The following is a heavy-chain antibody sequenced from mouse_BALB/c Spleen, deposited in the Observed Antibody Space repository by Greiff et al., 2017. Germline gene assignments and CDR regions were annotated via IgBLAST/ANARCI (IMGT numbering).Heavy chain of an antibody. CDR2: ISSGGSYT. CDR1: GFTFSSYG. J-gene: IGHJ4*01. D-gene: IGHD2-4*01. CDR3: ERGGDYDGEVMDY. Sequence: EVKLMESGGDLVKPGGSLKLSCAASGFTFSSYGMSWVRQTPDKRLEWVATISSGGSYTYYPDSVKGRFTISRDNAKNTLYLQMRSLKSEDTAISYCERGGDYDGEVMDYWGQGTSVTVSS. V-gene: IGHV5-6*01.